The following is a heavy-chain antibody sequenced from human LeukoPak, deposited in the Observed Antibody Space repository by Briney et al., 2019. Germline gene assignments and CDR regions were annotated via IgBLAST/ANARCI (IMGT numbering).Heavy chain of an antibody. CDR2: IYYSGST. Sequence: SETLSLTCTVSGGSISSSSYYWGWIRQPPGKGLEWIGSIYYSGSTYYNPSLKSRVTISVDTSKNQFSLKLSSVTAADTAVYYCARDMMAAATDAFDIWGQGTMVTVSS. V-gene: IGHV4-39*07. D-gene: IGHD6-13*01. CDR3: ARDMMAAATDAFDI. CDR1: GGSISSSSYY. J-gene: IGHJ3*02.